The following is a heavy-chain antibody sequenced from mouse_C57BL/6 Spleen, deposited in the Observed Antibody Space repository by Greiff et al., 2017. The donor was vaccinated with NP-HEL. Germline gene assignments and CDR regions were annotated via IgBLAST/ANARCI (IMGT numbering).Heavy chain of an antibody. V-gene: IGHV1-22*01. Sequence: EVQLQQSGPELVKPGASVKMSCKASGYTFTDYNMHWVKQSHGKSLEWIGYINPNNGGTSYNQKFKGKAKLTVNKSSSTAYMELRSLTSEDAAVSYCARVGTGLYYFDYWGQGTTLTVSS. CDR2: INPNNGGT. J-gene: IGHJ2*01. CDR1: GYTFTDYN. D-gene: IGHD2-2*01. CDR3: ARVGTGLYYFDY.